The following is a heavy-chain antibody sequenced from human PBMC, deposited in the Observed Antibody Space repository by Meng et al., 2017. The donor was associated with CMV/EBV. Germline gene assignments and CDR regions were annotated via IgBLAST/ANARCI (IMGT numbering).Heavy chain of an antibody. D-gene: IGHD3-10*01. V-gene: IGHV4-34*01. CDR3: ARGLRQRGLGY. CDR2: TNHSGST. J-gene: IGHJ4*02. Sequence: GSLRLSCAVYGGSFSGYYWSWIRQPPGQGLEWIGETNHSGSTNYNPSLKSRVTISVDTSKNQFSLKLSSVTAADTAVYYCARGLRQRGLGYWGQGTLVTVSS. CDR1: GGSFSGYY.